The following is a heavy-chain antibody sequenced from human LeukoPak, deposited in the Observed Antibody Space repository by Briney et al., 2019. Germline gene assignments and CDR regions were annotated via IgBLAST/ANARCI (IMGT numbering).Heavy chain of an antibody. D-gene: IGHD6-13*01. V-gene: IGHV4-39*07. CDR3: ARAKAGYSEWKLIDY. CDR2: INHSGST. J-gene: IGHJ4*02. CDR1: GGSISSSSYY. Sequence: TSETLSLTCTVSGGSISSSSYYWGWIRQPPGKGLEWIGEINHSGSTNYNPSLKSRVTISVDTSKNQFSLKLSSVTAADTAVYYCARAKAGYSEWKLIDYWGQGTLVTVSS.